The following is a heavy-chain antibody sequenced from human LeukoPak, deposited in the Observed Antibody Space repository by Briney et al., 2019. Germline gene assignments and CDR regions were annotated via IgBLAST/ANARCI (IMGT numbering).Heavy chain of an antibody. J-gene: IGHJ4*02. CDR3: ARDISRSPREY. D-gene: IGHD3-9*01. V-gene: IGHV3-11*06. Sequence: NPGGSLRLSCAASGFTFSDYYMSWIRQAPGKGLEWISYISTTSGFTKYADSVKGRFTISRDNAKNTLYLQMNSLGVEDTAVYYCARDISRSPREYWGQGTLVIASS. CDR1: GFTFSDYY. CDR2: ISTTSGFT.